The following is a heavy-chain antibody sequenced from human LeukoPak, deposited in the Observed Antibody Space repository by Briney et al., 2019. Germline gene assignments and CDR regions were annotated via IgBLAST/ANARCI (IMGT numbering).Heavy chain of an antibody. D-gene: IGHD2-15*01. J-gene: IGHJ5*02. CDR1: GGSISSYY. CDR2: IYYSGST. V-gene: IGHV4-59*01. Sequence: PSETLSLTCTVSGGSISSYYWSWIRQPPGKGLEWIGYIYYSGSTNYNPSLKSRVTISLDTSKNQFSLKLSSVTAADTAVYYCAREEVADCSGGSCYATDWFDPWGQGTLVTVSS. CDR3: AREEVADCSGGSCYATDWFDP.